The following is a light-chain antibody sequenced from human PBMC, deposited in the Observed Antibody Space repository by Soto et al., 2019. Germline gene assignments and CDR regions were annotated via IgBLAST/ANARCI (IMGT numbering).Light chain of an antibody. CDR2: DVI. CDR1: SSDVGGHNY. V-gene: IGLV2-14*01. CDR3: SSYTISSAYV. Sequence: QSALTQPASVSGSPGQSITISCTGTSSDVGGHNYVSWYQQHPGKAPKLTIYDVINRPPGVSNRFSGSKSGNTASLTISGLQAEDEADYYCSSYTISSAYVFGTGTKLTVL. J-gene: IGLJ1*01.